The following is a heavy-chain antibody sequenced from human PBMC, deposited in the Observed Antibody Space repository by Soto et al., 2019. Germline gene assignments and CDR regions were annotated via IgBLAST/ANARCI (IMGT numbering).Heavy chain of an antibody. Sequence: PGGSLRLSXAASGFTFTSYSMNWVRQAPGKGLEWVSYISSGGSIIYYADSVRGRFTISRDNAENSLFLQMNSLRDEDTAVYYCASDRYCTSASCYTEKNYWGRGTLVTVSS. CDR1: GFTFTSYS. CDR2: ISSGGSII. D-gene: IGHD2-2*02. J-gene: IGHJ4*02. V-gene: IGHV3-48*02. CDR3: ASDRYCTSASCYTEKNY.